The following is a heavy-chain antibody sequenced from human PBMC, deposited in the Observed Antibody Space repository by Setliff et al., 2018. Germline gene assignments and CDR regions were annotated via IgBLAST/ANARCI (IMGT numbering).Heavy chain of an antibody. J-gene: IGHJ6*02. D-gene: IGHD6-6*01. CDR1: GYSFSDSA. CDR3: ARDLTTSSWRTYYGMDV. V-gene: IGHV1-3*04. CDR2: INTGNGNT. Sequence: ASVKVSCKAYGYSFSDSAVNWVRQAPGQGLEWMGWINTGNGNTKYSQKFQGRVTITRDPSASTAHMEVSSLRSEDTAVYYCARDLTTSSWRTYYGMDVWGQGTAVTVSS.